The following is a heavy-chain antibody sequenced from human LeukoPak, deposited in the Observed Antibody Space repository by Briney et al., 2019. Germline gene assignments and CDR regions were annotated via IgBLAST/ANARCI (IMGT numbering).Heavy chain of an antibody. J-gene: IGHJ4*02. V-gene: IGHV4-39*07. Sequence: PSETLSLTCTVSGGSISSSSYYWGWIRQPPGKGPEWIGSMSMYYSGSTYYNPSLKSRVTMSGDTSKNQFSLKLSSVTAADTAVYYCAKIGSGWSNIDGWGQGTLVTVSS. CDR2: MSMYYSGST. CDR1: GGSISSSSYY. CDR3: AKIGSGWSNIDG. D-gene: IGHD6-19*01.